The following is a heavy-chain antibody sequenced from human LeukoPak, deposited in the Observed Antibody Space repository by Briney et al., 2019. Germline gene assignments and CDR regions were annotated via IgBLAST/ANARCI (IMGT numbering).Heavy chain of an antibody. CDR1: GGSFSGYY. CDR3: ARGGSYSSGWYGEGFDY. V-gene: IGHV4-34*01. Sequence: PSETLSLTCDVYGGSFSGYYWSWIRQPPGKGLEWIGEINHSGSTNYNPSLKSRVTISVDTSKNQFSLKLSSVTAADTAVYYCARGGSYSSGWYGEGFDYWGQGTLVTVSS. CDR2: INHSGST. D-gene: IGHD6-19*01. J-gene: IGHJ4*02.